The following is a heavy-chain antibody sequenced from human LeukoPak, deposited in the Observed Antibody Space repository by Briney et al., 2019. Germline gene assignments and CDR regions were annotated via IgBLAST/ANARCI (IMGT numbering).Heavy chain of an antibody. D-gene: IGHD6-6*01. CDR2: ANPNSGNT. V-gene: IGHV1-8*02. Sequence: VASVKVSCKASGYTFTSYDISWVRQATGQGLEWMGWANPNSGNTGYAQKFQGRVTMTRNTSISTAYMELSSLRSEDTAVYYCARATGGSSGYYYYMDVWGKGTTVTVSS. CDR1: GYTFTSYD. J-gene: IGHJ6*03. CDR3: ARATGGSSGYYYYMDV.